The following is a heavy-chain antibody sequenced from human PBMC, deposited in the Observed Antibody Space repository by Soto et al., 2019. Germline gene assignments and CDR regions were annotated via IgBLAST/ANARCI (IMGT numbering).Heavy chain of an antibody. V-gene: IGHV3-48*02. CDR3: ARDWSWQSL. Sequence: PGGSLRLSCAASGFTFSCCGMNWVRQAPGQGLEWISSISNTGNTIYYADSVKGRFTISRDYAKDSLYLQMNSLRDEDTAVYYCARDWSWQSLWGQGTLVTVSS. CDR1: GFTFSCCG. CDR2: ISNTGNTI. J-gene: IGHJ4*02. D-gene: IGHD1-26*01.